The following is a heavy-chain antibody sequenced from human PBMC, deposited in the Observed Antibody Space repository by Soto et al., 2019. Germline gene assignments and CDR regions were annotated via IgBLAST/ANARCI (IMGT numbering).Heavy chain of an antibody. CDR3: ARDIVSGWSNFYYYGMDV. D-gene: IGHD6-19*01. Sequence: QVQLVESGGGLVKPGGSLRLSCAASGFTFSDYYMSWIRQAPGKGLEWVAYISSSSSNTNYADSVKGRFTISRDNAKNALYLQMNSLRAEDTAVYYCARDIVSGWSNFYYYGMDVWGQGTTVTVAS. CDR1: GFTFSDYY. J-gene: IGHJ6*02. V-gene: IGHV3-11*06. CDR2: ISSSSSNT.